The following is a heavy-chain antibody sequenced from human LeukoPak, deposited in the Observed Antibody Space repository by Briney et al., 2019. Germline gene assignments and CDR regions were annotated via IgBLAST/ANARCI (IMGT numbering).Heavy chain of an antibody. D-gene: IGHD4-17*01. CDR3: ASGTRGLLDY. Sequence: PGGSLRLSCAASGFTVSSNYMSWVRQAPGKGLEWVSVIYSGGSTYYADSVKGRFTISRDNAKNSLYLQMNSLRAEDTAVYYCASGTRGLLDYWGQGTLVTVSS. V-gene: IGHV3-53*01. CDR2: IYSGGST. CDR1: GFTVSSNY. J-gene: IGHJ4*02.